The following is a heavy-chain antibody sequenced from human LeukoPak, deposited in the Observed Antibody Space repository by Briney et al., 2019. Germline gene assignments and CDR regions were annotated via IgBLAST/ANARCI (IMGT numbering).Heavy chain of an antibody. CDR3: ARGRAFQH. CDR2: INHSGST. CDR1: GGSFSCYY. V-gene: IGHV4-34*01. Sequence: PSETLSLTCAVYGGSFSCYYWSWIRQPPGKGLEWIGEINHSGSTNYNPSLKSRVTISVDTSKNQFSLKLSSVTAADTAVYYCARGRAFQHWGQGTLVSVSS. J-gene: IGHJ1*01.